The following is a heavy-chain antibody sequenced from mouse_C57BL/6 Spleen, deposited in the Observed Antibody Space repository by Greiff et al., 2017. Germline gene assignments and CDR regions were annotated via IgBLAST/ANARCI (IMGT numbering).Heavy chain of an antibody. CDR2: SRNKANDYTT. D-gene: IGHD2-12*01. Sequence: DVKLVESGGGLVQSGRSLRLSCATSGFTFSDFYMEWVRQAPGKGLEWIAASRNKANDYTTEYSASVQGRFIVSRDTSQSILYIQMNALRAEDTAIYYCARDGYSYAMDYWGQGTSVTVSS. V-gene: IGHV7-1*01. CDR3: ARDGYSYAMDY. CDR1: GFTFSDFY. J-gene: IGHJ4*01.